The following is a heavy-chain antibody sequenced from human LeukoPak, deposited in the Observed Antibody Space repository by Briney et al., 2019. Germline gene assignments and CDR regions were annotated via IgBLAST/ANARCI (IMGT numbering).Heavy chain of an antibody. J-gene: IGHJ4*02. Sequence: PSETLSLTCTVSGGSTSSGSYYWSWIRQPAGKGLEWIGRIYTSGSTNYNPSLKSRVTISVDTSKNQFSLKLSSVTAADTAVYYCARHDYGDYNDYWGQGTLVTVSS. CDR3: ARHDYGDYNDY. CDR2: IYTSGST. D-gene: IGHD4-17*01. V-gene: IGHV4-61*02. CDR1: GGSTSSGSYY.